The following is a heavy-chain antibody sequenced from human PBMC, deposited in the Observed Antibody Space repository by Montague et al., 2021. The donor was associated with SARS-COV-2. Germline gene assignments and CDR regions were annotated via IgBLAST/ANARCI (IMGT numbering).Heavy chain of an antibody. CDR2: NYLHGNA. CDR1: GYFIGTGYY. V-gene: IGHV4-38-2*02. CDR3: ARGRVTRAGFDY. J-gene: IGHJ4*02. Sequence: SETLSLTCSVSGYFIGTGYYWCWIRQSPGKGLEWIGSNYLHGNAYYNPSPNSRVTISVDTSNHQFSLRLTSVTTSDTAVYTCARGRVTRAGFDYWGQGIRVIVSS. D-gene: IGHD2-21*02.